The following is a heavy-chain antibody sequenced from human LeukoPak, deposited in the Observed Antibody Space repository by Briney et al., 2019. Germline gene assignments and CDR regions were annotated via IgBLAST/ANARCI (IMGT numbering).Heavy chain of an antibody. CDR2: IYTSGST. CDR1: GGSISSYY. V-gene: IGHV4-4*09. Sequence: SETLSLTCTVSGGSISSYYWIWIRQPPGKGLEWIGYIYTSGSTNYNPSLKSRVTISVVTSKNQFSLKLSSVTAEDTAVYYCARRYCSSTSCHDAFDIWGQGTMVTVSS. CDR3: ARRYCSSTSCHDAFDI. J-gene: IGHJ3*02. D-gene: IGHD2-2*01.